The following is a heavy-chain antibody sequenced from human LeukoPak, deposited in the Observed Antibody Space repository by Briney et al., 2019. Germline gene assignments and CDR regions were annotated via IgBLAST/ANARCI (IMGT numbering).Heavy chain of an antibody. D-gene: IGHD3-9*01. J-gene: IGHJ4*02. CDR2: INHSGST. CDR1: GGSISSSSYY. CDR3: ARGRYFDWLSSFDY. Sequence: SETLSLTCTVSGGSISSSSYYWSWIRQPPGKGLEWIGEINHSGSTNYNPSLKSRVTISVDTSKNQFSLKLSSVTAADTAVYYCARGRYFDWLSSFDYWGQGTLVTVSS. V-gene: IGHV4-39*07.